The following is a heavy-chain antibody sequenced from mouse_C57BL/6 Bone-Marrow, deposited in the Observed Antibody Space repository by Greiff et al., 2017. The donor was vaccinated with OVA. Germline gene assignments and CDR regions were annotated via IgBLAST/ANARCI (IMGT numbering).Heavy chain of an antibody. D-gene: IGHD2-4*01. CDR1: GYTFTDYY. J-gene: IGHJ3*01. CDR3: ASSLDDYDPWFAY. Sequence: EVKLMESGPVLVKPGASVKMSCKASGYTFTDYYMNWVKQSHGKSLEWIGVINPYNGGTSYNQKFKGKATLTVDKSSSTAYMELNSLTSEDSAVYYCASSLDDYDPWFAYWGQGTLVTVSA. V-gene: IGHV1-19*01. CDR2: INPYNGGT.